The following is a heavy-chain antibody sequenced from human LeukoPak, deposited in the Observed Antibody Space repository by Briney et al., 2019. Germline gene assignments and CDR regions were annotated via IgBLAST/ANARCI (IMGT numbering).Heavy chain of an antibody. J-gene: IGHJ6*03. D-gene: IGHD6-13*01. V-gene: IGHV3-7*01. CDR2: IKQDGSEK. CDR1: GFTFSSYW. Sequence: PGGSLRLSCAASGFTFSSYWMSWVRQAPGKGLEWVANIKQDGSEKYYVDSVKGRFTSSRDNAKNSLYLQMNSLRAEDTAVYYCARLGEAAAGNYYYYYYMDVWGKGTTVTVSS. CDR3: ARLGEAAAGNYYYYYYMDV.